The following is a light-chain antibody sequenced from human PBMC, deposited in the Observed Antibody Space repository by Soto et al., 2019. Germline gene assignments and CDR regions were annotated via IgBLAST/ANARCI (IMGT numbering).Light chain of an antibody. CDR1: SSDVGGYDY. J-gene: IGLJ3*02. V-gene: IGLV2-14*01. CDR2: DVS. CDR3: TSYTGSSTWV. Sequence: QSALTQPASVSGSPGQSITISCTGTSSDVGGYDYVSWYQQHPGTAPKLLIYDVSDRPSGVSDRFSGSKSGNTASLNIAGLQAEDEADYYCTSYTGSSTWVFGGGTKLPVL.